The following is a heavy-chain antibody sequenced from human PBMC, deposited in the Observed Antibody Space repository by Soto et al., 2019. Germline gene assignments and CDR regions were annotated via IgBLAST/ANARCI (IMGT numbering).Heavy chain of an antibody. D-gene: IGHD3-16*02. CDR2: IYYSGSA. J-gene: IGHJ6*02. V-gene: IGHV4-30-4*01. CDR1: GGSISSGDCY. CDR3: ARANDYVWGSYRYYYYYYGMDV. Sequence: SETLSLTCTVSGGSISSGDCYWSWIRQPPGKGLEWIGYIYYSGSAYYNPSLKSRVTISVDTSKNQFSLKLSSVTAADTAVYYCARANDYVWGSYRYYYYYYGMDVWGQGTTVTVSS.